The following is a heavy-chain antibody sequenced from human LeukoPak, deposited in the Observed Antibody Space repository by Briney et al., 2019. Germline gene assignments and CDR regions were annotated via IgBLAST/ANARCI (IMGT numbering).Heavy chain of an antibody. V-gene: IGHV3-48*03. J-gene: IGHJ3*02. CDR3: ARDYGGWAFDI. D-gene: IGHD4-23*01. Sequence: PGGSLRLSCAASGFTFSSFEMNWVRQAPGKGLEWVSYISSSGNTIYYADSVKGRFTISRDNTKNSLYLQMNNLRAEDTAVYYCARDYGGWAFDIWGQGTMVTVSS. CDR2: ISSSGNTI. CDR1: GFTFSSFE.